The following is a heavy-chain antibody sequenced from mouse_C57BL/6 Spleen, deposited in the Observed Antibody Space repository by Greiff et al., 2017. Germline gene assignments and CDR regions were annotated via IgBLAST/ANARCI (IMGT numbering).Heavy chain of an antibody. D-gene: IGHD2-4*01. CDR3: ARRNYDYGRAWFAY. J-gene: IGHJ3*01. CDR1: GYTFTSYW. Sequence: QQSCKASGYTFTSYWMHWVKQRPGQGLEWIGEIDPSDSYTNYNQKFKGKSTLTVDKSSSTAYMQLSSLTSEDSAVYYCARRNYDYGRAWFAYWGQGTLVTVSA. CDR2: IDPSDSYT. V-gene: IGHV1-69*01.